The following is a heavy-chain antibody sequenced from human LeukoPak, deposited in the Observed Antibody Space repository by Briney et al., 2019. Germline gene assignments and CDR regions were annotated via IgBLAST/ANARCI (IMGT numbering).Heavy chain of an antibody. D-gene: IGHD6-19*01. V-gene: IGHV3-30*18. Sequence: QPGGSLRLSCAASGFTFSSYGMHWVRQAPGKGLEWVAVISYDGSNKYYADSVKGRFTISRDNSKNTLYLQMNSLRAEDTAVYYCAKSSGFDYWGQGTLVTVSS. J-gene: IGHJ4*02. CDR3: AKSSGFDY. CDR1: GFTFSSYG. CDR2: ISYDGSNK.